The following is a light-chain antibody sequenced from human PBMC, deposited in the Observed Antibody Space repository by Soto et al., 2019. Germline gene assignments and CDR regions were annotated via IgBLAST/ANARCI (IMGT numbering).Light chain of an antibody. CDR2: AAS. J-gene: IGKJ5*01. CDR3: QQPNSYPT. V-gene: IGKV1-9*01. CDR1: QGISSY. Sequence: DIQLTQSPSFLSASVGDRVTITCRASQGISSYLAWYQQKPGKAPKLLIYAASTLQSGVPSRFSGSGSGTEFTLTISSLQPEDFATYYCQQPNSYPTFGQGTRLEIK.